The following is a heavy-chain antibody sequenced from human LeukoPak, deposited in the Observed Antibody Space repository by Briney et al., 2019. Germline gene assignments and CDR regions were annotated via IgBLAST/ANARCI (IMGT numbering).Heavy chain of an antibody. D-gene: IGHD4-17*01. V-gene: IGHV3-30*01. CDR2: ILYDGNNK. CDR1: GFTFNTYA. CDR3: ARGEYGDYGPGLDY. Sequence: PGGSLRLSCAASGFTFNTYAIHWVRQAPGKGLEWVAVILYDGNNKFYADSVKGRFTISRDNSKNTLYLQMNSLRAEDTAVYYCARGEYGDYGPGLDYWGQGTLVTVSS. J-gene: IGHJ4*02.